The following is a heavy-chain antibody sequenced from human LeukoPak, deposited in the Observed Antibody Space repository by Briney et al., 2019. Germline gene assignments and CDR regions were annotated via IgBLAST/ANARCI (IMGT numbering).Heavy chain of an antibody. D-gene: IGHD4-17*01. CDR3: ARLTTVTSWGYYYYYMDV. CDR2: IKQDGSEK. Sequence: PGGSLRLSCAASGFTFSSYWMSWVRQAPGKGLEWVANIKQDGSEKYYVDSVKGRFTISRDNAKNSLYLQMNSLRAEDTAVYYCARLTTVTSWGYYYYYMDVWGKGTTVTISS. CDR1: GFTFSSYW. J-gene: IGHJ6*03. V-gene: IGHV3-7*01.